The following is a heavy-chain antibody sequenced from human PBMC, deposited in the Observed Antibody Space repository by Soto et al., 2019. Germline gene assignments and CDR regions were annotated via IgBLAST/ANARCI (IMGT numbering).Heavy chain of an antibody. D-gene: IGHD3-3*01. CDR1: GFNFDDYA. V-gene: IGHV3-9*01. CDR2: ISFNSGTT. Sequence: ESGGDLVQPGRSLRLSCAASGFNFDDYAMHWVRQAPGKGLEWVSGISFNSGTTGYADSVKGRFTTSRGNAKNSLYLEMNSLRVEDTAFYYCAKDRGFDFWSGYYHMDVWGRGTTVTVSS. J-gene: IGHJ6*03. CDR3: AKDRGFDFWSGYYHMDV.